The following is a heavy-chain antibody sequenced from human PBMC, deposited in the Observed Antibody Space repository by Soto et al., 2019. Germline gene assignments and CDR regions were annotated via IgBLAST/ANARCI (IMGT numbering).Heavy chain of an antibody. CDR3: SRFIIVGGWFEPNYYHGMDV. CDR1: GYTFSNYG. J-gene: IGHJ6*02. V-gene: IGHV1-18*01. CDR2: ISGYNGNT. D-gene: IGHD6-19*01. Sequence: QVQLVQSGAEVKKPGASVTVSCKTSGYTFSNYGINWVRQAPGQGRAWMGWISGYNGNTNYAQTVQGRVTMTTDTSTGTVYMELRSLKSDDTAIYYCSRFIIVGGWFEPNYYHGMDVWGQGTTVTVSS.